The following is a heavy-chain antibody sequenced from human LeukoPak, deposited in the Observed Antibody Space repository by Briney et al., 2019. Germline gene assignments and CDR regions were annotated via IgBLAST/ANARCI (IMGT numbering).Heavy chain of an antibody. CDR3: ARGIGYCSANSCQSFDY. D-gene: IGHD2-15*01. CDR1: GGYISGYY. V-gene: IGHV4-59*01. Sequence: SETLSLTCSVSGGYISGYYWNWVRQPPGKGPEWIAYIYYNGRTNYNPSLKSRLTISVDTSKNQFSLRLSSVTAADTAVYYCARGIGYCSANSCQSFDYWGQGTLVTVSS. CDR2: IYYNGRT. J-gene: IGHJ4*02.